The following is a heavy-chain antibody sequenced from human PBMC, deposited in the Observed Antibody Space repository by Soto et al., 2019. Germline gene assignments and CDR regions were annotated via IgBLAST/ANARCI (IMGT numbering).Heavy chain of an antibody. D-gene: IGHD3-9*01. CDR2: IYPGNSDT. Sequence: QLVQSGAEVKKPGESLKISCKGSEYNFANYWIGWVRQMPGKGLEWMGIIYPGNSDTRYSPSFQGQVTISADTSISTAYLEWSSLKASDTAIYYCARHVYYDVLKKNYWGQGTLVTVSS. CDR3: ARHVYYDVLKKNY. J-gene: IGHJ4*02. CDR1: EYNFANYW. V-gene: IGHV5-51*01.